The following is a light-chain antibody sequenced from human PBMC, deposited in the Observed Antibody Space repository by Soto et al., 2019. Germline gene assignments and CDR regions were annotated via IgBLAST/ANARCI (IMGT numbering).Light chain of an antibody. V-gene: IGKV3-11*01. CDR1: QYVSNL. Sequence: EIVLTQSPATLSLSPGERATLSCRASQYVSNLLAWFQQKPGQTPRLVIYDASNRATGIPARFSGSGSGTDFTLTVSRLEPEDFAVYYCQQRRNWPLTFGQGTRLEVK. J-gene: IGKJ5*01. CDR2: DAS. CDR3: QQRRNWPLT.